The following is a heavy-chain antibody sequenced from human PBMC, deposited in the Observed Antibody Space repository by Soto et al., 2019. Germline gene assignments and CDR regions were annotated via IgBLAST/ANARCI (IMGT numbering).Heavy chain of an antibody. Sequence: QVQLVQSGAEVKKPGASVQVSCNASGYTFTAYPVHWVRQAPGQRLEWMGWINGANGDTGYSQKFQGRVTVTRDTSENTVYVELSSLTSENTAVYYCARKDYYGAGIYYFDHWGQGTLVTVSS. CDR1: GYTFTAYP. V-gene: IGHV1-3*01. CDR2: INGANGDT. CDR3: ARKDYYGAGIYYFDH. D-gene: IGHD3-10*01. J-gene: IGHJ4*02.